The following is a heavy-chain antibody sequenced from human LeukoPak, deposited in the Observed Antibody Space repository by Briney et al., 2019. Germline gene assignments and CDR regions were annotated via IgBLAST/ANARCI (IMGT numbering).Heavy chain of an antibody. CDR2: INQSANT. J-gene: IGHJ3*02. CDR1: GGSFSGYY. Sequence: SETLSLTCGVYGGSFSGYYWSWIRQPPGRGLEWIGEINQSANTNYNPSLKSRVTILVDTSKNQFSLNLRSVTAADTAVYYCARHERDVSLDHAFDIWGQGTMVTVSS. V-gene: IGHV4-34*01. D-gene: IGHD5-24*01. CDR3: ARHERDVSLDHAFDI.